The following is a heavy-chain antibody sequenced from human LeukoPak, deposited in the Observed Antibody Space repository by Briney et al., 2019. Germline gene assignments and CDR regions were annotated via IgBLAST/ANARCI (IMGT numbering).Heavy chain of an antibody. V-gene: IGHV3-23*01. CDR2: ISGGGGST. Sequence: GTSLRLSCAASGFTFSTYAMTWVRQAPGKGLEWVSAISGGGGSTYIDSVKGRFIISRDNSKNTLYPEMNSLRAEDTAVYYCAKVESHFYYMDVWGKGTTVTVSS. CDR3: AKVESHFYYMDV. J-gene: IGHJ6*03. CDR1: GFTFSTYA.